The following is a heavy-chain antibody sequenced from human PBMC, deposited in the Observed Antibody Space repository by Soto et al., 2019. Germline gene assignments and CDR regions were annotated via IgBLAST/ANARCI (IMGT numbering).Heavy chain of an antibody. CDR2: ISYDGSSK. J-gene: IGHJ6*02. CDR1: RFTFSSYA. V-gene: IGHV3-30-3*01. D-gene: IGHD2-15*01. Sequence: QVQLVESGGGVVQPGRSLRLSCAASRFTFSSYAMHWVRQAPGKGLEWVAVISYDGSSKYYADSVKGRFTISRDNSKNTLYLQMNSLRAEDTAVYYCARDHVVVGTTFRASYYGMDVWGQGTTVTVSS. CDR3: ARDHVVVGTTFRASYYGMDV.